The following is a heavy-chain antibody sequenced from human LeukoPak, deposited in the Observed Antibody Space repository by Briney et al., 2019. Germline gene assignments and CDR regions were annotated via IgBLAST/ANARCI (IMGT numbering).Heavy chain of an antibody. CDR3: ASQKGSDSSGWRPYDY. Sequence: ASVKVSCKASGYTFTSYDINWVRQATGQGLEWMGWMNPNSGNTGYAQKFQGRVTMTRNTSISTAYMELSSLRSEDTAVYYCASQKGSDSSGWRPYDYWGQGTLVTVSS. CDR2: MNPNSGNT. J-gene: IGHJ4*02. D-gene: IGHD6-19*01. CDR1: GYTFTSYD. V-gene: IGHV1-8*01.